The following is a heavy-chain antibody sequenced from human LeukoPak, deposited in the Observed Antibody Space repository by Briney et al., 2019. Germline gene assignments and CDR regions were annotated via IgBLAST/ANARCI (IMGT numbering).Heavy chain of an antibody. CDR3: AYDTSGNGY. CDR1: GGSFNGYY. CDR2: INHSGST. Sequence: MASETLSLTCAVYGGSFNGYYWNWIRQPQGKGLEWIGEINHSGSTNYNPSLKGRVTISVGTSKNQFTLKLSSVTAADMAKYYSAYDTSGNGYWGQGTLVTVSS. D-gene: IGHD3-22*01. V-gene: IGHV4-34*01. J-gene: IGHJ4*02.